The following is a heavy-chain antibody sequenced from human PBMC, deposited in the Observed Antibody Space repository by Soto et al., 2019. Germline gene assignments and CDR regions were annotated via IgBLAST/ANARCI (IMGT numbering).Heavy chain of an antibody. V-gene: IGHV1-2*06. J-gene: IGHJ6*02. CDR3: ARERYQVISDGMDV. CDR2: INPETGGT. Sequence: GASVKVSCKASGYTFTGYYVHWVREAPGQGLEWMGRINPETGGTSYAQKFQGRVTLSRDTSINTAYLELSRLRFDDAAVYFCARERYQVISDGMDVWGQGTTVTVSS. CDR1: GYTFTGYY. D-gene: IGHD2-2*01.